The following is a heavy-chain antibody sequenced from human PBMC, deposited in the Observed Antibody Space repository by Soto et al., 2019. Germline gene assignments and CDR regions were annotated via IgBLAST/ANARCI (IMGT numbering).Heavy chain of an antibody. D-gene: IGHD6-6*01. CDR2: IDWDDDK. V-gene: IGHV2-70*11. CDR1: GFSLSTSGMC. CDR3: ARIRLGIAARQDYYYGMDV. J-gene: IGHJ6*02. Sequence: SGPTXVNPTQTLTLTCTFSGFSLSTSGMCVSWIRQPPGKALEWLARIDWDDDKYYSTSLKTRLTISKDTSKNQVVLTMTNMDPVDTATYYCARIRLGIAARQDYYYGMDVWGQGTTVTVSS.